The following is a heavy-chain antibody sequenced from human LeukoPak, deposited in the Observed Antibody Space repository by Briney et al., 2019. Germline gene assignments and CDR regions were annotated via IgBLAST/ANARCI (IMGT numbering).Heavy chain of an antibody. CDR2: IYTSGST. D-gene: IGHD5-24*01. V-gene: IGHV4-61*02. CDR1: GGSISSGSYY. J-gene: IGHJ4*02. Sequence: SETLSLTCTVSGGSISSGSYYWSWIRQPAGKGLEWIGRIYTSGSTNYNPSLKSRVTISADTSKNQFSLKLSSVTAADTAVYYCASVGRRDGYKTSYYFDYWGQGTLVTVSS. CDR3: ASVGRRDGYKTSYYFDY.